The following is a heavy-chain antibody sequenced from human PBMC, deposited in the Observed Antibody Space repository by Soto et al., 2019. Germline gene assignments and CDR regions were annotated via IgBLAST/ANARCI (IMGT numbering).Heavy chain of an antibody. CDR3: ARSIAYYYDSSGSYYYGMDV. Sequence: GGSLRLSCAASGFTFSSYSMNWVRQAPGKGLEWVSSISSSSSYIYYADSVKGRFTISRDNAKNSLYLQMNSLRAEDTAVYYCARSIAYYYDSSGSYYYGMDVWGQGTTVTVSS. D-gene: IGHD3-22*01. J-gene: IGHJ6*02. CDR1: GFTFSSYS. CDR2: ISSSSSYI. V-gene: IGHV3-21*01.